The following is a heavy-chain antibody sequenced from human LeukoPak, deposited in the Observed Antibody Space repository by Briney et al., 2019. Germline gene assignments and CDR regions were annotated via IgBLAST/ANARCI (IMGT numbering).Heavy chain of an antibody. CDR2: IYPRDSNT. J-gene: IGHJ5*02. V-gene: IGHV5-51*01. D-gene: IGHD6-13*01. Sequence: GESLKISCKGSGYGSGYSFTSHWIAWVRQIPGKGLEWMGIIYPRDSNTIYSPSFQGQVTISVDTSIYTAYLQWISLKASDTAMYYCARHPIAAGGAYNWFDPWGQGTLVTVSS. CDR3: ARHPIAAGGAYNWFDP. CDR1: GYSFTSHW.